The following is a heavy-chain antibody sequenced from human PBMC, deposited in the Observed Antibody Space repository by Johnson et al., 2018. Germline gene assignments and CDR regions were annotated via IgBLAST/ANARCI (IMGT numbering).Heavy chain of an antibody. V-gene: IGHV1-8*01. J-gene: IGHJ6*03. Sequence: VQLVESGAEVKKPGASVKVSCKASGYTFTSYDINWVRQATGQGLEWMGWMNPNSGNTGYAQKFQGRVTMTRNTSISTAYMELSSLRSEDTAVYYCARDYVDTAMEDYYYYYDRDVWGKGTTVTVSS. CDR3: ARDYVDTAMEDYYYYYDRDV. CDR2: MNPNSGNT. CDR1: GYTFTSYD. D-gene: IGHD5-18*01.